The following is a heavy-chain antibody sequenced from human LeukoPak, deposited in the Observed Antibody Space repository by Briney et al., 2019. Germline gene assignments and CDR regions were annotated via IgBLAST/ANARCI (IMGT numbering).Heavy chain of an antibody. J-gene: IGHJ4*02. CDR2: IDWDDDK. CDR3: ARISDHYDSSGYSVFDY. CDR1: GFSLRSSGMC. V-gene: IGHV2-70*11. D-gene: IGHD3-22*01. Sequence: SGPTLVNPTQTLTLTCTFSGFSLRSSGMCVSWIRQPPGKALEWLARIDWDDDKYYSTSLKTRLTISKDTSKNQVVFTMINMDPVDTATYYCARISDHYDSSGYSVFDYWGQGILVTVSS.